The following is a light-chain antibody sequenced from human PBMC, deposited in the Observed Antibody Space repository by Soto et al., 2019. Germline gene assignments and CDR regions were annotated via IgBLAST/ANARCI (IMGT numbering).Light chain of an antibody. CDR2: LEGSGSY. CDR3: ETWDSNTLV. Sequence: QPVLTQSSSASASLGSSVKLTCTLSSGHSSYIIAWHQQQPGKAPRSLMKLEGSGSYNKGSGVPDRFSGSSSGADRYLTISNLQYEDEADYYCETWDSNTLVFGGGTKLTVL. CDR1: SGHSSYI. J-gene: IGLJ2*01. V-gene: IGLV4-60*02.